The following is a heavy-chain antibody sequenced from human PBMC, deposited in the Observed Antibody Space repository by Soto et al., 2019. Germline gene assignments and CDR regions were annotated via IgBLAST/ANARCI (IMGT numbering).Heavy chain of an antibody. Sequence: EVQLVESGGGLVQPGGSLRLSCAASKFSFSGYCLHWVRQAPGKGLMWVSRVNPDGGTTIYADSVKGRFTISRDNARDTVFLQRNSLTAEDTAVYYCARVASGSYDWFDPWGQGTLVTVSS. CDR2: VNPDGGTT. CDR1: KFSFSGYC. D-gene: IGHD1-26*01. CDR3: ARVASGSYDWFDP. J-gene: IGHJ5*02. V-gene: IGHV3-74*01.